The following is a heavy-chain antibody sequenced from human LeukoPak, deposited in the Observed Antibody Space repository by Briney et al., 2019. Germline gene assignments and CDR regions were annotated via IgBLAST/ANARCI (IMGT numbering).Heavy chain of an antibody. V-gene: IGHV3-30-3*01. CDR1: GFTFSSYA. CDR2: ISYDGSNK. D-gene: IGHD2-15*01. J-gene: IGHJ6*02. Sequence: TGGSLRLSCAASGFTFSSYAMHWVRQAPGKGLEWVAVISYDGSNKYYADSVKGRFTISRDNSKNTLYLQMNSLRAEDTAVYYCARDRADCSGGTCSYYAMDVWGQGTTVTVSS. CDR3: ARDRADCSGGTCSYYAMDV.